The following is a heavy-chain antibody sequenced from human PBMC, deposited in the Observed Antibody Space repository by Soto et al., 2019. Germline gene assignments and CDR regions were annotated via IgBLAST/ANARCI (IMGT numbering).Heavy chain of an antibody. CDR2: IYYSGST. Sequence: SETLSLTCTVSGGSISSSSYYWGWIRQPPGKGLEWIGSIYYSGSTYYNPSLKSRVTISVDTSKNQFSLKLSSVTAADTAVYYCARQVYSSSIADFDYCGQGTLVTVSS. CDR1: GGSISSSSYY. CDR3: ARQVYSSSIADFDY. D-gene: IGHD6-19*01. V-gene: IGHV4-39*01. J-gene: IGHJ4*02.